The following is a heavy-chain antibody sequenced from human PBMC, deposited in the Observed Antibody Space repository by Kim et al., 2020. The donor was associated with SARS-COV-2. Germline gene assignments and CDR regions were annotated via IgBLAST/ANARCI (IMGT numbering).Heavy chain of an antibody. J-gene: IGHJ5*02. Sequence: SETLSLTCTVSGGSISSSSYYWGWIRQPPGKGLEWIGSIYYSGSTYYNPSLKSRVTISVDTSKNQFSLKLSSVTAADTAVYYCARHWAHGLNWFDPWGQG. CDR3: ARHWAHGLNWFDP. CDR2: IYYSGST. D-gene: IGHD3-16*01. CDR1: GGSISSSSYY. V-gene: IGHV4-39*01.